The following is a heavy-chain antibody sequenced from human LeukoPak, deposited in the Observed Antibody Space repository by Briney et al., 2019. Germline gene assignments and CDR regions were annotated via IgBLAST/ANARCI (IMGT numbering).Heavy chain of an antibody. J-gene: IGHJ4*02. D-gene: IGHD6-13*01. CDR3: AKAKPYSSSWYWDY. CDR2: ISGSGGST. CDR1: GFTFSSYA. Sequence: GGSLRLSCAASGFTFSSYAMSWVRQPPGKGLEWVSAISGSGGSTYYADSVKGRFTISRGNSKNTLYLQMNSLRAEDTAVYYCAKAKPYSSSWYWDYWGQGTLVTVSS. V-gene: IGHV3-23*01.